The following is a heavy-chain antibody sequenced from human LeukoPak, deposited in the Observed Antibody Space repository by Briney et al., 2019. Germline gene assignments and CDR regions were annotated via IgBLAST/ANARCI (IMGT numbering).Heavy chain of an antibody. CDR1: GYTFTSYG. CDR3: ARGRRIAAAGFFNWFDP. Sequence: ASVKVSCKASGYTFTSYGISWVRQAPGQGLEWMGWISAYNGNTNYAQKLQGRVTMTTDTPTSTAYMELRSLRSDDTAVYYCARGRRIAAAGFFNWFDPWGQGTLVTVSS. D-gene: IGHD6-13*01. CDR2: ISAYNGNT. V-gene: IGHV1-18*01. J-gene: IGHJ5*02.